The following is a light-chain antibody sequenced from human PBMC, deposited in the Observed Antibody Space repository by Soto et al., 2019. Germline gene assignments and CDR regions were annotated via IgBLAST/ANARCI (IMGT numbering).Light chain of an antibody. CDR1: QSLSSSQ. Sequence: IVLTQSPGTLSLSPGERATLSCRASQSLSSSQLAWYQQKPGQAPRLLIHDASSRATGISDRFTGSGSGTDFTLTISSLEPEDFAVYYCQQRSNWPPVTFGGGTKVDIK. CDR3: QQRSNWPPVT. V-gene: IGKV3D-20*02. CDR2: DAS. J-gene: IGKJ4*01.